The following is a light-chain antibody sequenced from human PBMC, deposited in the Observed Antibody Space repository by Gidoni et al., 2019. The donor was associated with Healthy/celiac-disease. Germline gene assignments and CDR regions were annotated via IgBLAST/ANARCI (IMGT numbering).Light chain of an antibody. V-gene: IGKV3-20*01. CDR1: QSVSSSY. CDR3: QQYGSSLPRRLT. J-gene: IGKJ4*02. CDR2: GAS. Sequence: EIVLTQSPGTLSLSPGERATLSCRASQSVSSSYLAWYQQKPGQAPRLLIYGASSRATGIPDRFSGSGSGTDFTLTISRLEPEDFAVYYCQQYGSSLPRRLTFGGGTKVEIK.